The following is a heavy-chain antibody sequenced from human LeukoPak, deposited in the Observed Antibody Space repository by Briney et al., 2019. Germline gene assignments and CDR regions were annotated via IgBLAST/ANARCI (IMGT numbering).Heavy chain of an antibody. CDR2: ISTYNGNT. D-gene: IGHD1-26*01. CDR1: GYTFTSHG. J-gene: IGHJ4*02. CDR3: ARDMDSGPDFFDY. Sequence: ASVKVSCKASGYTFTSHGISWVRQAPGQGLEWMGWISTYNGNTNYAQKLQGRVSMTTDTSTSTAYMDLRSLRSDDTAVYYCARDMDSGPDFFDYWGLGTLVTVSP. V-gene: IGHV1-18*01.